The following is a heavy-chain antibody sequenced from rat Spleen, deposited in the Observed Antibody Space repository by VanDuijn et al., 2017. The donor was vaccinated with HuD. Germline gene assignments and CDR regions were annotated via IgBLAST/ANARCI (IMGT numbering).Heavy chain of an antibody. Sequence: EVQLMESDGDLVQPGRSLKVSCAVSGFTFSDYYMAWVRQAPTKGLEWVATISYDGGRTYYRNSVKGRFTISRDNARSVLDLEMDSLRSEDTATYYCASRSGNWFAYWGQGTLFTVSS. CDR2: ISYDGGRT. J-gene: IGHJ3*01. CDR3: ASRSGNWFAY. V-gene: IGHV5-29*01. CDR1: GFTFSDYY.